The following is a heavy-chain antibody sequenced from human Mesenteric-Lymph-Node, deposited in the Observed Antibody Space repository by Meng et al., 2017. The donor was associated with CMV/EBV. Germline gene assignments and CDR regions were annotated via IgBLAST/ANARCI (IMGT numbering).Heavy chain of an antibody. CDR2: NHHSGST. CDR3: ARGKRGYSYGLVDY. Sequence: SETLSLTCTVSGYSISSGYYWGWIRQPPGRGLEWSGSNHHSGSTYHNPSLKSRVTISVDTSKNQFSLKLSSVTAAGTAVYYWARGKRGYSYGLVDYWGQGTMVTVSS. D-gene: IGHD5-18*01. CDR1: GYSISSGYY. J-gene: IGHJ4*02. V-gene: IGHV4-38-2*02.